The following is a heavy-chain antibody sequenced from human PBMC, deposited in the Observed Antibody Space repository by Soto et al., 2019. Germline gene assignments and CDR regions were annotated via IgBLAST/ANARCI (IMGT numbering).Heavy chain of an antibody. CDR3: ATEVWVYYDFCRGYSDY. CDR2: IKEDGRDM. J-gene: IGHJ4*02. CDR1: GFTFSSYW. V-gene: IGHV3-7*01. D-gene: IGHD3-3*01. Sequence: EVQLVESGGGLVQPGGSLRLSCAASGFTFSSYWMSWVRQAPGKGLEGVANIKEDGRDMYYVDSVKGRVTISRGNAKNSLYLQMNSLSAEDTAVYYCATEVWVYYDFCRGYSDYWGQGTLVTVSS.